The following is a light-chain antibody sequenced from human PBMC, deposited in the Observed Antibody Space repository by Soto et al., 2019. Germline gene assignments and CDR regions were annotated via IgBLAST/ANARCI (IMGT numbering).Light chain of an antibody. V-gene: IGLV4-69*01. CDR3: QTWGTGIVV. J-gene: IGLJ2*01. CDR1: SGHSSYA. Sequence: QLVLTQSPSASASLGASVKLTCTLSSGHSSYAIAWHQQQSEKGPRYLMKLASDGSHTKGDGIPDRFSGSSSGTERYLTISSLQSEDEADYYCQTWGTGIVVFGGGTKLTVL. CDR2: LASDGSH.